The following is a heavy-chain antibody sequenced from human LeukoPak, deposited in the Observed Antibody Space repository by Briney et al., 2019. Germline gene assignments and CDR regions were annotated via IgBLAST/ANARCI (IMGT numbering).Heavy chain of an antibody. J-gene: IGHJ4*02. Sequence: SETLSLTCTVSGGSISSSSYYWGWIRQPPGKGLEWIGYIYYSGSTNYNPSLKSRVTISVDTSKNQFSLKLSSVTAADTAVYYCASTRGYSYGPIDYWGQGTLVTVSS. V-gene: IGHV4-61*05. CDR3: ASTRGYSYGPIDY. D-gene: IGHD5-18*01. CDR2: IYYSGST. CDR1: GGSISSSSYY.